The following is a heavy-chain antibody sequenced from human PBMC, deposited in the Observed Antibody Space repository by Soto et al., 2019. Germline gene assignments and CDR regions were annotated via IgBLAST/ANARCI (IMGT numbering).Heavy chain of an antibody. CDR2: ISYDGSNK. V-gene: IGHV3-30*18. D-gene: IGHD5-12*01. Sequence: QVQLVESGGGVVQPGRSLRLSCAASGFTFSSYGMHWVRQAPGKGLEWVAVISYDGSNKYYADSVKGRFTISRDNSKNTLYLQMNSLRAEDTAVYYCAKQDIVATPFNWCFDLWGRGTLVTVSS. CDR3: AKQDIVATPFNWCFDL. J-gene: IGHJ2*01. CDR1: GFTFSSYG.